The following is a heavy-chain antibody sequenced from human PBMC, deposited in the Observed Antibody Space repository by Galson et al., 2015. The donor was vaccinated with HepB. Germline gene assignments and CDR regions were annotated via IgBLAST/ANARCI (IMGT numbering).Heavy chain of an antibody. CDR2: ISYDGNNK. D-gene: IGHD3-22*01. Sequence: SLRLSCAASGFTFSIYCMSWVRQAPGKGLEWVAFISYDGNNKFYADSVQGRFTISRDNSKNTLYLQMNSLRAEDTAVYYCAKDRGFSGYYSGSEYWGQGTLVTVSS. CDR3: AKDRGFSGYYSGSEY. V-gene: IGHV3-30*18. J-gene: IGHJ4*02. CDR1: GFTFSIYC.